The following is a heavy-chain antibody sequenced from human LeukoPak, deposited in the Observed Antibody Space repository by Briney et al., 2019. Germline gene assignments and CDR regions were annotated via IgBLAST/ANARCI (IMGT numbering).Heavy chain of an antibody. V-gene: IGHV4-4*02. CDR1: GGSISSSNW. J-gene: IGHJ4*02. CDR3: ARGGWYVFDY. D-gene: IGHD6-19*01. CDR2: IYHSGST. Sequence: PSGTLSLTCAVSGGSISSSNWWSWVRQSPGKGLEWIGEIYHSGSTNYNPSLKSRVTISVDTSKNQFSLKLSSVTAADTAVYYCARGGWYVFDYWGQGTLVTVSS.